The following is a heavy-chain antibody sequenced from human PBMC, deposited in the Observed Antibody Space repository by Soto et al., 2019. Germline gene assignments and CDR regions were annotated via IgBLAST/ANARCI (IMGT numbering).Heavy chain of an antibody. V-gene: IGHV4-59*11. Sequence: SETMSLTCTVSGGSISRHYWSWIRQPPGKGLEWIGYISYSGSTNYNPSLKSRVTISVDTSKSLFSLRLNSVTAADTAVSCLWRAWPHPLKYWDQGTRVAVAS. CDR3: WRAWPHPLKY. J-gene: IGHJ4*02. CDR2: ISYSGST. CDR1: GGSISRHY.